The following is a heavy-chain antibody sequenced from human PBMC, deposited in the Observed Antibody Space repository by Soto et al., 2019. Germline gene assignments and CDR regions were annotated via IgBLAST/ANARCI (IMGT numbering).Heavy chain of an antibody. D-gene: IGHD2-21*02. CDR1: GGTFRSDT. J-gene: IGHJ6*02. V-gene: IGHV1-69*02. CDR2: IIPILGIA. Sequence: SVKVSCKTPGGTFRSDTITWVRQAPEQGLEWMGRIIPILGIANYAQKFQGRVTITADKSTSTAYMELSSLRSEDTAVYYCANRGGNSDPYYYYGMDVWGQGTTVTVSS. CDR3: ANRGGNSDPYYYYGMDV.